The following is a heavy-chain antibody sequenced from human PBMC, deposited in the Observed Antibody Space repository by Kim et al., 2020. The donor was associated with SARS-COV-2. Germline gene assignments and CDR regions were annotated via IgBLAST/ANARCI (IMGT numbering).Heavy chain of an antibody. CDR3: TRTSYGANYFTYY. CDR2: SRNKARSYTT. D-gene: IGHD3-3*01. V-gene: IGHV3-72*01. CDR1: GFTFNDYY. J-gene: IGHJ4*02. Sequence: GGSLRLSCAASGFTFNDYYMDWVRLAPGKGLEWVARSRNKARSYTTEYAASVKGRFTVSRDDSENSLYLDMNSLKTEDTAVYYCTRTSYGANYFTYYWGQGTLVTVSS.